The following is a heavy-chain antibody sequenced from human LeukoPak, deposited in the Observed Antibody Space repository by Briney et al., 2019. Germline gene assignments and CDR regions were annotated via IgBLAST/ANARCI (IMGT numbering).Heavy chain of an antibody. CDR2: ISFDGSDK. CDR1: GFTFSNYG. CDR3: AKDLREYSSVGGLIDY. J-gene: IGHJ4*02. V-gene: IGHV3-30*18. D-gene: IGHD5-18*01. Sequence: GGSLRLSCAASGFTFSNYGMHWVRQAPGKGLDWVAVISFDGSDKRYPDSVKGRFSISRDNSKNTLDLQMNSLRVEDTGVYYCAKDLREYSSVGGLIDYWGQGTLVTVSS.